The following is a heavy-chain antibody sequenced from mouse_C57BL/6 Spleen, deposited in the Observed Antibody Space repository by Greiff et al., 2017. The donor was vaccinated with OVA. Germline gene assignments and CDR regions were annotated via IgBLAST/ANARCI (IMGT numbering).Heavy chain of an antibody. CDR1: GFTFSDYY. CDR3: ARVVDDYDRDWYFDV. Sequence: EVKVEESEGGLVQPGSSMKLSCTASGFTFSDYYMAWVRQVPEKGLEWVANINYDGSSTYYLDSLKSRFIISRDNAKNILYLQMSSLKSEDTATYYCARVVDDYDRDWYFDVWGTGTTVTVSS. D-gene: IGHD2-4*01. J-gene: IGHJ1*03. CDR2: INYDGSST. V-gene: IGHV5-16*01.